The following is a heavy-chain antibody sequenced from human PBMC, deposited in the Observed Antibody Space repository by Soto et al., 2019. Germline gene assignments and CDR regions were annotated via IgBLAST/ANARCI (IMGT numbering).Heavy chain of an antibody. V-gene: IGHV3-23*01. CDR2: ISGSGGST. CDR1: GFTFSSYA. Sequence: GGSLRLSCAASGFTFSSYAMIWVRQAPGKGLEWVSAISGSGGSTYYADSVKGRFTISRDNSKNTLYLQMNSLRAEDTAVYYCAKDLDGSGSAPTDYWGQGTLVTVSS. CDR3: AKDLDGSGSAPTDY. D-gene: IGHD3-10*01. J-gene: IGHJ4*02.